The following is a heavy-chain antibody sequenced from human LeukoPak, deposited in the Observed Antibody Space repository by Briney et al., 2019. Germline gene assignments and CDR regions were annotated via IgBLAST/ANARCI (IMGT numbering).Heavy chain of an antibody. CDR2: MNPNSGST. CDR1: GYTFTSYD. CDR3: ARELTAADDAFDI. D-gene: IGHD6-13*01. Sequence: ASVKVSCKASGYTFTSYDINWVRQATGQGLEWMGWMNPNSGSTGYAQKFQGRVTMTRNTSISTAYMELSSLRSEDTAVYYCARELTAADDAFDIWGQGTMVTVSS. J-gene: IGHJ3*02. V-gene: IGHV1-8*01.